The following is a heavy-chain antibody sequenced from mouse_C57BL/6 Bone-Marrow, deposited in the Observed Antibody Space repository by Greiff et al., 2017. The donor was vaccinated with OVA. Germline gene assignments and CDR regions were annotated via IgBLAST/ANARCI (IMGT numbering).Heavy chain of an antibody. CDR3: ARSIITTVVAPAY. CDR2: ISSGGSYT. D-gene: IGHD1-1*01. V-gene: IGHV5-6*01. CDR1: GFTFSSYG. J-gene: IGHJ2*01. Sequence: EVMLVESGGDLVKPGGSLKLSCAASGFTFSSYGMSWVRQTPDKRLEWVATISSGGSYTYYPDSVKGRFTISRDNAKNTLYLQMSSLKSEDTAMYYCARSIITTVVAPAYWGQGTTLTVSS.